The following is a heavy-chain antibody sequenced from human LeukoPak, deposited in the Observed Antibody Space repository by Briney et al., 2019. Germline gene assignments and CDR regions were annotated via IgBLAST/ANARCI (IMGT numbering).Heavy chain of an antibody. Sequence: GGSPRLSCAASGFSFSTYAMSWVRQAPARGLEWVSRIRGGGEKFYADFVRGRFTLSRDDSTNTVYLQLNNLRVEDTAVYYCAKANWISNADAVWWGQGTLVTVSS. D-gene: IGHD1-1*01. CDR1: GFSFSTYA. J-gene: IGHJ4*02. CDR3: AKANWISNADAVW. CDR2: IRGGGEK. V-gene: IGHV3-23*01.